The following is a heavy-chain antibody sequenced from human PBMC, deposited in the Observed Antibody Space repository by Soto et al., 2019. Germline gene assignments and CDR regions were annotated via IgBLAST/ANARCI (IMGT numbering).Heavy chain of an antibody. CDR3: ARDAPKLLLWYNWFDP. D-gene: IGHD2-2*01. Sequence: GAPVEASSKASRVGIDCCSRRSPHHSNEKRLEWMGWINAGNGNTKYSQKFQGRVTITRDTSASTAYMELSSLRSEDTAVYYCARDAPKLLLWYNWFDPWGQGTLVTVSS. J-gene: IGHJ5*02. V-gene: IGHV1-3*01. CDR2: INAGNGNT. CDR1: RVGIDCCS.